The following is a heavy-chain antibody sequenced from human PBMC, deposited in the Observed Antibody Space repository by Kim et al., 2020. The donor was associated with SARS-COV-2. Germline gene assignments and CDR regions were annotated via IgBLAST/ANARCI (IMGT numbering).Heavy chain of an antibody. D-gene: IGHD4-17*01. Sequence: KYYLDSVKGRFTISRDNAKNSLYLQMNSLRAEDTAVYYCAREYGDYMADYWGQGTLVTVSS. CDR2: K. CDR3: AREYGDYMADY. J-gene: IGHJ4*02. V-gene: IGHV3-7*01.